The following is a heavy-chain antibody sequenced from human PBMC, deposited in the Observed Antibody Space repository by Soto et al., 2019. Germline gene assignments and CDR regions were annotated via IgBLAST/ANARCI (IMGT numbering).Heavy chain of an antibody. Sequence: QVQLVQSGAEVKKPGSSVKVSCKASGGTFSSYTISWVRQAPGQGLEWMGRIIPILGIANYAQKFQGRVTITADKSTSTADMELGSLRSEDTAVYYCARENSGSYLGGPYGMDVWGQGTTVTVSS. J-gene: IGHJ6*02. V-gene: IGHV1-69*08. CDR3: ARENSGSYLGGPYGMDV. D-gene: IGHD1-26*01. CDR2: IIPILGIA. CDR1: GGTFSSYT.